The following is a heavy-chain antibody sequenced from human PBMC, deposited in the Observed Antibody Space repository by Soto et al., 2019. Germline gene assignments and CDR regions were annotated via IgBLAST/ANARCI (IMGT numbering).Heavy chain of an antibody. D-gene: IGHD4-17*01. J-gene: IGHJ3*01. Sequence: QVQLLASGPGLVKPSETLSLTCTVSGDSISDYYWSWIRQPPGKGLEWIGYIYYNGNTNYNPSLKRRVTMSVATSKNQFSLRLSSVTAADTALYYCARDVGGTVTLEAAFDFGGQGTMVTVS. CDR1: GDSISDYY. CDR3: ARDVGGTVTLEAAFDF. V-gene: IGHV4-59*01. CDR2: IYYNGNT.